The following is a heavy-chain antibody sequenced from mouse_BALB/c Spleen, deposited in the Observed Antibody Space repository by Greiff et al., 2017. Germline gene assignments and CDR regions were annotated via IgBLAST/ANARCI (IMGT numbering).Heavy chain of an antibody. CDR2: INPSSGYT. Sequence: QVQLQQSAAELARPGASVKMSCKASGYTFTSYTMHWVKQRPGQGLEWIGYINPSSGYTEYNQKFKDKTTLTADKSSSTAYMQLSSLTSEDSAVYYCARYGNYYYAMDYWGQGTSVTVSS. D-gene: IGHD2-1*01. CDR1: GYTFTSYT. CDR3: ARYGNYYYAMDY. V-gene: IGHV1-4*02. J-gene: IGHJ4*01.